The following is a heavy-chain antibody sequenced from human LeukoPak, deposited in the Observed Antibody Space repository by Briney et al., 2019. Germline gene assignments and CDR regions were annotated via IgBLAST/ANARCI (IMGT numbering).Heavy chain of an antibody. J-gene: IGHJ4*02. V-gene: IGHV3-66*01. CDR3: ARDSGDSSGYYPGY. Sequence: GGSLRLSCAASGFTVSSNYMSWVRQAPGKGLEWVSVIYSGGSTYYADSVKGRFTISRDNSKNTLYLQMNSLRVEDTAVYYCARDSGDSSGYYPGYWGQGTLVTVSS. D-gene: IGHD3-22*01. CDR2: IYSGGST. CDR1: GFTVSSNY.